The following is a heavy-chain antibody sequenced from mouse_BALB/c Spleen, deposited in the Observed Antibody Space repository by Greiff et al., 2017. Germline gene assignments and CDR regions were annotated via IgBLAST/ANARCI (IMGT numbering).Heavy chain of an antibody. CDR3: ARDLRTSDYFDY. CDR1: GFTFSSYG. CDR2: INSNGGST. V-gene: IGHV5-6-3*01. J-gene: IGHJ2*01. D-gene: IGHD1-1*01. Sequence: EVQLVESGGGLVQPGGSLKLSCAASGFTFSSYGMSWVRQTPDKRLELVATINSNGGSTYYPDSVKGRFTISRDHAKNTLYLQMSSLKSEDTAMYYCARDLRTSDYFDYWGQGTTLTVSS.